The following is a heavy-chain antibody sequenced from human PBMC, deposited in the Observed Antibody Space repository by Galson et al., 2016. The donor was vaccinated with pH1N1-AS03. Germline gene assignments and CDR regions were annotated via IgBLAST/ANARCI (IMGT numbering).Heavy chain of an antibody. CDR1: GYTFPNFG. CDR2: ISPYNGNT. J-gene: IGHJ2*01. D-gene: IGHD2-15*01. V-gene: IGHV1-18*04. CDR3: ARAAPFDP. Sequence: SVKVSCKASGYTFPNFGMSWVRQAPGQGLEWMGWISPYNGNTQYAQRLEGRVTMTTDTYTNTAYLELRSMTYDDTAVYYCARAAPFDPWGRGTLVTVSS.